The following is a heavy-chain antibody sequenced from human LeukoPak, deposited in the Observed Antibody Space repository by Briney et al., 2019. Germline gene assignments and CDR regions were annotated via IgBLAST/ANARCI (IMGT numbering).Heavy chain of an antibody. J-gene: IGHJ4*02. D-gene: IGHD5-18*01. CDR3: ARDGYCYGYRSFDY. V-gene: IGHV4-34*01. Sequence: SETLSLTCAVYGGSFSGYYWSWIRQPPGKGLEWIGEINHSGSTNYNPSLKSRVTISVDTSKNQFSLKLSSVTAADTAVYYCARDGYCYGYRSFDYWGQGTLVTVPS. CDR2: INHSGST. CDR1: GGSFSGYY.